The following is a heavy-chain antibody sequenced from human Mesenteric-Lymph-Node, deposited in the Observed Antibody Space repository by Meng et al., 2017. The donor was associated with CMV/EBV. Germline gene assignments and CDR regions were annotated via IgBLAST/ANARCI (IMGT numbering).Heavy chain of an antibody. CDR3: AKGRGGTSTSCYNY. Sequence: GESLKISCAASGFTFSNSAIDWVRQAPGKGLEWLSSITSNGLYIYYADSVRGRFTISRDNSKNTLHLQMNSLRADDTALYYCAKGRGGTSTSCYNYWGQGTLVTVSS. CDR2: ITSNGLYI. J-gene: IGHJ4*02. D-gene: IGHD2-2*02. CDR1: GFTFSNSA. V-gene: IGHV3-23*01.